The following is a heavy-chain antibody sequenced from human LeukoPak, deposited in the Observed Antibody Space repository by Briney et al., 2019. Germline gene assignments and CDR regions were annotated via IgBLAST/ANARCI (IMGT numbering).Heavy chain of an antibody. V-gene: IGHV3-30*03. J-gene: IGHJ3*02. Sequence: GGSLRLSCAASGFTFSSYGMHWVRQAPGKGLEWVAVISYDGSNKYYADSVKGRFTISRDNSKNTLYLQMNSLRAEDTAVYYCARVPSPRKGAFDIWGQGTMVTVSS. CDR3: ARVPSPRKGAFDI. CDR1: GFTFSSYG. CDR2: ISYDGSNK.